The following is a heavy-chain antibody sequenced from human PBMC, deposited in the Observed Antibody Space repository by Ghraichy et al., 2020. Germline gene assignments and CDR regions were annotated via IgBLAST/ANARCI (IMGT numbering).Heavy chain of an antibody. Sequence: SETLSLTCAVYGGSFSGYYWSWIRQPPGKGLEWIGEINHSGSTNYNPSLKSRVTISVDTSKNQFSLKLSSVTAADTAVYYCARAPLTTYYYGSGSYSGFDYWGQGTLVTVSS. V-gene: IGHV4-34*01. CDR2: INHSGST. CDR1: GGSFSGYY. J-gene: IGHJ4*02. D-gene: IGHD3-10*01. CDR3: ARAPLTTYYYGSGSYSGFDY.